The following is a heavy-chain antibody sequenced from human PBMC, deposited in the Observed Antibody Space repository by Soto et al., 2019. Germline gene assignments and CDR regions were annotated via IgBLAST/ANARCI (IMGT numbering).Heavy chain of an antibody. Sequence: GGSLRRSCAASGFIFSSYAMNWVRQAPGKGLEWVAGISGSGVNTYYADSVRGRFTISRDNSKNTLYLQMNSLRDEDTAVYYCAKARSGNYQYYIDYWGQGTLVTVSS. D-gene: IGHD3-22*01. J-gene: IGHJ4*02. V-gene: IGHV3-23*01. CDR3: AKARSGNYQYYIDY. CDR2: ISGSGVNT. CDR1: GFIFSSYA.